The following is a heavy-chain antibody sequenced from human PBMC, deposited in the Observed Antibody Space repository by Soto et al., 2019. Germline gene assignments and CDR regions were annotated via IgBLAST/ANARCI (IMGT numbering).Heavy chain of an antibody. CDR1: GYTFTSYG. CDR2: IDTSNDDT. D-gene: IGHD3-10*01. CDR3: ANGRLLSRGEYYDY. Sequence: QVQLVQSGPEVKKPGASVKVSCKASGYTFTSYGICWVRQAPGQGLEWMGWIDTSNDDTTYAQEFQGRITLTTHTSTTTVYMELRGLRSDDTAVYYCANGRLLSRGEYYDYWGQGTLVTVSS. V-gene: IGHV1-18*01. J-gene: IGHJ4*02.